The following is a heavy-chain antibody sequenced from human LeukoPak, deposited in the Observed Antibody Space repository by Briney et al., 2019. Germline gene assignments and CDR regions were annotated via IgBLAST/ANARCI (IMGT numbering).Heavy chain of an antibody. D-gene: IGHD2-2*01. CDR3: ARVSYCSSSDCSFDY. Sequence: PGGSLRLSCAASGFTFSDYYMSWIRQAPGKGLEWVSYVSSSSSYTNYADSVKGRFTISRDNAKNSLYLQMNSLRAEDTAVYYCARVSYCSSSDCSFDYWGQGTLVTVSS. CDR2: VSSSSSYT. V-gene: IGHV3-11*05. CDR1: GFTFSDYY. J-gene: IGHJ4*02.